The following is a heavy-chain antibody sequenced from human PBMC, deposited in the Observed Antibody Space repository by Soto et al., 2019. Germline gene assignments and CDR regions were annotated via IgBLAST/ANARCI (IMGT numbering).Heavy chain of an antibody. V-gene: IGHV4-30-2*01. D-gene: IGHD6-13*01. Sequence: SETLSLTCAVSGGSISSGGYSWSWIRQPPGKGLEWIGYIYHSGSTYYNPSLKSRVTILVDRSKNQFSLKLSSVTAADTAVYYCARNVAEIAAAGLNWFDPWGQGTLVTVSS. CDR2: IYHSGST. J-gene: IGHJ5*02. CDR1: GGSISSGGYS. CDR3: ARNVAEIAAAGLNWFDP.